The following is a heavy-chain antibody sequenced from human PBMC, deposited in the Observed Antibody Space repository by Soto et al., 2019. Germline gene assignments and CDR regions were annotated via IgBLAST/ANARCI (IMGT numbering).Heavy chain of an antibody. CDR1: GGSVSSGSYY. D-gene: IGHD3-22*01. CDR2: IYYSGST. Sequence: SETLSLTCTVYGGSVSSGSYYWSWIRQPPGKGLEWIGYIYYSGSTNYNPSLKSRVTISVDTSKNQFSLKLSSVTAADTAVYYCARDHYDSSPGDYWGQGTLVTVSS. V-gene: IGHV4-61*01. CDR3: ARDHYDSSPGDY. J-gene: IGHJ4*02.